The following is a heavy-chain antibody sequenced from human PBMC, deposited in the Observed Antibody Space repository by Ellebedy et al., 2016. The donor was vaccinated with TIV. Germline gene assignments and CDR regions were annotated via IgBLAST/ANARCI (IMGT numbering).Heavy chain of an antibody. CDR3: ARGTQVAGSAYSLIDY. J-gene: IGHJ4*02. CDR2: ISGSGIYI. D-gene: IGHD6-19*01. Sequence: GESLKISCAASGFTFSRFWMAWVRQAPGKGLEWVSAISGSGIYIEYADSVKGRFTISIDNSKNTLYLQMNSLRAEDTAIYYCARGTQVAGSAYSLIDYWGQGTLVTVSS. V-gene: IGHV3-23*01. CDR1: GFTFSRFW.